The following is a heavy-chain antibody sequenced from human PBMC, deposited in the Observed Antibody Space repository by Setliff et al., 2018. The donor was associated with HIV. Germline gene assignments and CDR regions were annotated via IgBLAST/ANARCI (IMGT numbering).Heavy chain of an antibody. J-gene: IGHJ4*02. V-gene: IGHV4-4*02. CDR3: AREVPARQHFDF. CDR2: IHYSGST. Sequence: SETLSLTCAVSGASISSNNWWTWVRQPPGRGLEWIGEIHYSGSTNYNPSLKSRVTISVDKSRSQFSLKVISVIAADTAVYYCAREVPARQHFDFWGQGTLVTVSS. D-gene: IGHD2-2*01. CDR1: GASISSNNW.